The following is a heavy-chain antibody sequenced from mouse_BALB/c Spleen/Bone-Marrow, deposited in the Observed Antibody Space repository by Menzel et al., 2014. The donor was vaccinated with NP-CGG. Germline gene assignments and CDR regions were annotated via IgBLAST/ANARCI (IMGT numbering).Heavy chain of an antibody. Sequence: VQLQESGAELAKPGASVKMPCKASGYTFTSYWMHWVKQRPGQGLEWIGYINPSTGYTEYNQKFKDKATLTADKSSSTAYMQLSSLTSEDSAVYYCARGVGRAFDYWGQGTTLTVSS. J-gene: IGHJ2*01. V-gene: IGHV1-7*01. CDR1: GYTFTSYW. D-gene: IGHD4-1*01. CDR3: ARGVGRAFDY. CDR2: INPSTGYT.